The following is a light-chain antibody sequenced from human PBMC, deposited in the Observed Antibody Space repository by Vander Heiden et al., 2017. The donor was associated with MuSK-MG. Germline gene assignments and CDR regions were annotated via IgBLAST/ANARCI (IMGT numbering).Light chain of an antibody. CDR1: QSLLYSNGYNY. J-gene: IGKJ5*01. V-gene: IGKV2-28*01. CDR2: LGS. Sequence: DIVMTQSPLSLPVTPGEPASISCRSSQSLLYSNGYNYFDWYLQKPGQSPQLLIYLGSNRASGVPDRFSGSGSGTDFTLEISRVEAEDVGVYYCMQALQTPITFGQGTRLEIK. CDR3: MQALQTPIT.